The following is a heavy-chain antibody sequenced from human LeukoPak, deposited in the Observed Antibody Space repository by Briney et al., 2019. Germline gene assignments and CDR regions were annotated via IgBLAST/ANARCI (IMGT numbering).Heavy chain of an antibody. CDR2: VSYDGGSK. D-gene: IGHD3-10*01. CDR1: GFAFSTYA. CDR3: AKRFYYDSGSPFDY. J-gene: IGHJ4*02. V-gene: IGHV3-30-3*02. Sequence: PGRSLRLSCAASGFAFSTYAMHWVRQGPGKGLEWVALVSYDGGSKYYADSVKGRFTISRDNSKNTLYLQMNSLRADDTAVYYCAKRFYYDSGSPFDYWGLGTLVTVSS.